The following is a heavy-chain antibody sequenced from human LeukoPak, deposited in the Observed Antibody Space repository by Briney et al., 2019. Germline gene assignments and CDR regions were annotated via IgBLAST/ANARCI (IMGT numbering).Heavy chain of an antibody. V-gene: IGHV3-23*01. CDR2: ISGSGGST. J-gene: IGHJ4*02. CDR1: GFTFSSYG. D-gene: IGHD3-10*01. Sequence: GGTLRLPCAASGFTFSSYGMSWVRQAPGKGLEWVSAISGSGGSTYYADSVKGRFIISRDNPKNTVYLQINSLGAEDTAVYYCAKYVFSYGSGSYLAHWGQGTQVTVSS. CDR3: AKYVFSYGSGSYLAH.